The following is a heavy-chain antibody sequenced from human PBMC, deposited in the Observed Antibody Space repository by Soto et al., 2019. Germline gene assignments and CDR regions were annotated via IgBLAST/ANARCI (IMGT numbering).Heavy chain of an antibody. J-gene: IGHJ6*02. CDR1: GFTFSSYA. CDR3: AKDVGKYRIEEYSMDV. D-gene: IGHD2-15*01. CDR2: ISGSGGST. V-gene: IGHV3-23*01. Sequence: EVQLLESGGGLVQPGGSLRLSCAASGFTFSSYAMSWVRQATGKGLEWVSAISGSGGSTYYADSVKGRFTISRDNSTNTLYLQMNSLRAEDTAVYYCAKDVGKYRIEEYSMDVCGQGTTVTVSS.